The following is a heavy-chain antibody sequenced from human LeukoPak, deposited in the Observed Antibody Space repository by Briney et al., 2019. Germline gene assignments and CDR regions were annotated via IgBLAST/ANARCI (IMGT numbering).Heavy chain of an antibody. V-gene: IGHV3-23*01. CDR3: ATNIDGVYY. Sequence: GGSLRLSCAGSGFTFSNYWMNWVRRAPGKGLEWVSSMSTSRSSTYYADSVKGRFTISRDNSKSTLYLQMNSLRAEETAVYYCATNIDGVYYWGQGTLVIVSS. J-gene: IGHJ4*02. D-gene: IGHD2-8*01. CDR2: MSTSRSST. CDR1: GFTFSNYW.